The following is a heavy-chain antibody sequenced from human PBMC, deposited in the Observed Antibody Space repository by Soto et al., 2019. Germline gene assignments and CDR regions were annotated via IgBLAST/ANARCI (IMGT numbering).Heavy chain of an antibody. V-gene: IGHV3-7*05. J-gene: IGHJ5*02. CDR1: GFTFTTYW. CDR2: IKQDGSEQ. Sequence: EVQLVESGGGLVRPGGSLRLSCAASGFTFTTYWMNWVGQAPGKGLEWVATIKQDGSEQYYVDSVKGRFAISRDNAKNSRSLQMNSLRADDTAVYYCARGHYGDYAWGPGTLVTVSS. CDR3: ARGHYGDYA. D-gene: IGHD4-17*01.